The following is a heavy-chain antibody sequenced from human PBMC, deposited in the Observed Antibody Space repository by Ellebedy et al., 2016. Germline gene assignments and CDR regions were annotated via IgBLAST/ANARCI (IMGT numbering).Heavy chain of an antibody. D-gene: IGHD5-12*01. Sequence: SETLSLTCTIAGGSINPYYWAWIRQPPGKGLEWIGFIHHLGSTNYNPSLKSRVTMSIDTSKNQFSLQVNSVTAADTAVYYCTRKREWLSFYFYAMDVWGQGTPVTVSS. J-gene: IGHJ6*02. CDR1: GGSINPYY. CDR2: IHHLGST. CDR3: TRKREWLSFYFYAMDV. V-gene: IGHV4-59*12.